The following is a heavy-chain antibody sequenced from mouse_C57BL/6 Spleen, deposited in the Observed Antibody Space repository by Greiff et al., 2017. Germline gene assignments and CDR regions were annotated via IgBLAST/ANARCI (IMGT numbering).Heavy chain of an antibody. CDR3: ARDLDY. CDR1: GFTFSDYY. CDR2: INYDGSST. V-gene: IGHV5-16*01. J-gene: IGHJ4*01. Sequence: EVQLVEPEGGLVQPGSSMKLSCTASGFTFSDYYMAWVRQVPEKGLEWVANINYDGSSTYYLDSLKSRFIISRDNAKNILYLQMSRLKSEDTATYYCARDLDYWGQGTSVTVSS.